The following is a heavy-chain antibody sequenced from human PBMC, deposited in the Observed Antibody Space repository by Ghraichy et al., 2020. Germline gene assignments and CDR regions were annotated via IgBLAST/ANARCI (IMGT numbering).Heavy chain of an antibody. CDR2: IYHSGST. J-gene: IGHJ6*02. V-gene: IGHV4-4*02. Sequence: SETLSLTCAVSGGSISSSNWWSWVRQPPGKGLEWIGEIYHSGSTNYNPSLKSRVTISVDKSKNQFSLKLSSVTAADTAVYYCARASRLGIFGVVHNRGGMDVWGQGTTVTVSS. CDR3: ARASRLGIFGVVHNRGGMDV. D-gene: IGHD3-3*01. CDR1: GGSISSSNW.